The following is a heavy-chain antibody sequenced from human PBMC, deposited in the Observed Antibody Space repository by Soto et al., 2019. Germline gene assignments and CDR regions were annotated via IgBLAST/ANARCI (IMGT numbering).Heavy chain of an antibody. CDR3: ARELLSNHDYDGFDI. V-gene: IGHV3-74*01. CDR1: GFSFRSHW. J-gene: IGHJ3*02. D-gene: IGHD2-21*01. Sequence: EVQLVESGGGLVQPGGSLRLSCGASGFSFRSHWMHWVRQAPGKGLMWVSQINTDGRATSYADSVKGRFTISRDNAKKTLYLQINSLRVEDTAVYFCARELLSNHDYDGFDISGQGTLVTVSP. CDR2: INTDGRAT.